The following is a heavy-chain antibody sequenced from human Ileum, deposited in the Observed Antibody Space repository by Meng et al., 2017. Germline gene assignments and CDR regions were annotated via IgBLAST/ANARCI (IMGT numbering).Heavy chain of an antibody. CDR2: IYYTGST. CDR1: GGSISSNKFY. D-gene: IGHD2-2*01. Sequence: SETLSLTCTVSGGSISSNKFYWGWIRQPPGKGLEWIGSIYYTGSTDYNPSLKSRVTISVDTSKNQFSLNLKSMTAADTAVYFCARDWRQPAGIYYFDYWGQGTVVTGAS. J-gene: IGHJ4*02. V-gene: IGHV4-39*07. CDR3: ARDWRQPAGIYYFDY.